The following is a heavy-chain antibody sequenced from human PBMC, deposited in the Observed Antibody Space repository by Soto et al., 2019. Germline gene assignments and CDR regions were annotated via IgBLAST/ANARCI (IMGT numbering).Heavy chain of an antibody. CDR3: TSDTFGLRDT. Sequence: HPGGSLRLSCAASGFTFDDYAMHWVRQAPGKGLEWVSRINPGGTITNYADSVEGRFTISRDNADSALFLQMNSLSAEDTAIYYCTSDTFGLRDTWGQGTLVTVSS. J-gene: IGHJ5*02. CDR2: INPGGTIT. CDR1: GFTFDDYA. V-gene: IGHV3-74*01. D-gene: IGHD3-16*01.